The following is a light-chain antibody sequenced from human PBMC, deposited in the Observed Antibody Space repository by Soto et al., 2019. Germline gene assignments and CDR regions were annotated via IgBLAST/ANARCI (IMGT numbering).Light chain of an antibody. CDR2: GNS. CDR1: SSNIGAGYD. Sequence: HSVLTQPPSVSGAPGQRVTISCTGSSSNIGAGYDVHWYQQLPGTAPKLLIYGNSNRPSGVPDRFSGSKSGTSASLAISGLQAEDEADYYCQSYDSSLSGSDYVFGTGTKLTVL. CDR3: QSYDSSLSGSDYV. J-gene: IGLJ1*01. V-gene: IGLV1-40*01.